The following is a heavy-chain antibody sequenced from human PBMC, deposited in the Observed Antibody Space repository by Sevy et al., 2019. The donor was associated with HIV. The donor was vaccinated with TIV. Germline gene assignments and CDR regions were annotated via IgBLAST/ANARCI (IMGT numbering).Heavy chain of an antibody. D-gene: IGHD4-17*01. CDR3: ARHPYGDYTTYFDP. CDR1: GGSISSSGYY. V-gene: IGHV4-39*01. Sequence: SETLSLTCTVSGGSISSSGYYWGWIRQPPGKGLAWIGSISYSGSTYYSPSLKSRVTISVDTSKNQFSLNLSSVTAADTALFYCARHPYGDYTTYFDPWGQGTLVTVSS. CDR2: ISYSGST. J-gene: IGHJ5*02.